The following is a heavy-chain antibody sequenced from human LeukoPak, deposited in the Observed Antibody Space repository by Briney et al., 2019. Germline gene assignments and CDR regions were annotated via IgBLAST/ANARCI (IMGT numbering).Heavy chain of an antibody. CDR1: GYTFTDYY. J-gene: IGHJ4*02. CDR2: INPKSGDT. CDR3: VRDLTGRSGD. Sequence: ASVKVSCKASGYTFTDYYMHSVRQAPGQTFEWLAWINPKSGDTHYTQKFQGRVTVTTDTSITSVYMELSGLQSDDTAVYYCVRDLTGRSGDWGQGTLVTVSS. D-gene: IGHD6-19*01. V-gene: IGHV1-2*02.